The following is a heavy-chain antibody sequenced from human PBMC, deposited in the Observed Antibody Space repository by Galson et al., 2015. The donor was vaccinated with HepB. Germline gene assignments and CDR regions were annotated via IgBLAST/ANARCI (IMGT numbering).Heavy chain of an antibody. J-gene: IGHJ6*02. Sequence: SVKVSCKASGYTFTSYYMHWVRQAPGQGLEWMGIINPSGGSTSYAQKFQGRVTMTRDTSTSTVYMELSSLRSEDTAVYYCARDDIVVVPAASYYGMDVWGQGTTVTVSS. CDR3: ARDDIVVVPAASYYGMDV. V-gene: IGHV1-46*01. CDR2: INPSGGST. CDR1: GYTFTSYY. D-gene: IGHD2-2*01.